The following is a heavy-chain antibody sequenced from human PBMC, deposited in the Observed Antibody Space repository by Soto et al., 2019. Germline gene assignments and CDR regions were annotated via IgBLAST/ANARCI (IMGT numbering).Heavy chain of an antibody. CDR2: ISYSGST. J-gene: IGHJ6*02. Sequence: SQTLSLTGTVSGGSISSSSYYWGWILQAPGKGPEWIGSISYSGSTYYTPSLKSRVTISVDTSQHQYSLKXXSVTPADTAVYYCATEGLQDILVVPAAMLPAISTTPSNYYSYYGMDVWGQGTTVTSP. D-gene: IGHD2-2*01. CDR3: ATEGLQDILVVPAAMLPAISTTPSNYYSYYGMDV. V-gene: IGHV4-39*02. CDR1: GGSISSSSYY.